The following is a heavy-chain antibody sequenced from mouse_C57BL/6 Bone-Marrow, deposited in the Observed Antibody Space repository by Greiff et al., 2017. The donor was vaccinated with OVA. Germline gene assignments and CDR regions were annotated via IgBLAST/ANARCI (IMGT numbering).Heavy chain of an antibody. Sequence: EVKVVESGGGLVKPGGSLKLSCAASGFTFSSYAMSWVRQTPEKRLEWVATISDGGSYTYYPDNVKGRFTISRDNAKNNLYLQMSHLKSEDTAMYYCASPYDYTWFAYWGQGTLVTVSA. D-gene: IGHD2-4*01. CDR2: ISDGGSYT. V-gene: IGHV5-4*03. CDR3: ASPYDYTWFAY. CDR1: GFTFSSYA. J-gene: IGHJ3*01.